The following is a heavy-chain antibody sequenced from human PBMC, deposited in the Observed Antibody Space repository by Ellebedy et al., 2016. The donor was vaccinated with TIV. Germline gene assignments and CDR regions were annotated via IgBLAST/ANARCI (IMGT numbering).Heavy chain of an antibody. CDR2: IKQDGSEK. Sequence: GGSLRLSXAASGFTFNSYWMSWVRQAPGKGLEWVANIKQDGSEKYYVDSVKGRFTISRDNAKNSLFLQMNSLRAEDTAVFYCARSPEDDFWSGSDHYYYYYMDVWGKGTTVTVSS. V-gene: IGHV3-7*01. D-gene: IGHD3-3*01. CDR3: ARSPEDDFWSGSDHYYYYYMDV. CDR1: GFTFNSYW. J-gene: IGHJ6*03.